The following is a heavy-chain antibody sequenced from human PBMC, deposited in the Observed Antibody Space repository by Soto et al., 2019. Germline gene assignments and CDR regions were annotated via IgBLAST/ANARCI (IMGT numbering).Heavy chain of an antibody. J-gene: IGHJ4*02. Sequence: QVQLQESGPGLVKPSETLSLTCTVSGGSISSYYWSWIRQPPGKGLEWIGYIYYSGSTNYNPSLKSRVTISVDTSKNQFSLKLSSVTAADTAVYYCARGFSSLIDYWGQGTLVTVSS. CDR2: IYYSGST. CDR1: GGSISSYY. D-gene: IGHD6-13*01. CDR3: ARGFSSLIDY. V-gene: IGHV4-59*01.